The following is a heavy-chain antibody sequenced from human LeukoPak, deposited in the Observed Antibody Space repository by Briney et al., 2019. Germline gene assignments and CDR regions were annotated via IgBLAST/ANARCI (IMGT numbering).Heavy chain of an antibody. CDR3: AKDQARGDRWLVAEYFQH. CDR2: ISNDGSNK. CDR1: GFTFSSYG. V-gene: IGHV3-30*18. D-gene: IGHD6-19*01. Sequence: GGSLRLSCAASGFTFSSYGMHWVRQAPGKGLEWVAVISNDGSNKYYADSVKGRFTISRDNSKNTLYLQMNSLRAEDTAVYYCAKDQARGDRWLVAEYFQHWGQGTLVTVSS. J-gene: IGHJ1*01.